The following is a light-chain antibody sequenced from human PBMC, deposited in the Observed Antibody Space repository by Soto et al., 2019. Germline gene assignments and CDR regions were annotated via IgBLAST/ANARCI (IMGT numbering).Light chain of an antibody. CDR3: QQYNSYSPT. V-gene: IGKV1-5*01. J-gene: IGKJ1*01. Sequence: DIQMTQSPSTLSASVGDTVTITCRASQSVSRWLAWYQQKPGKAPRLLVYDASTLAIGVPSRFSGSGSGTELTLTITRLQPDDVGSYHYQQYNSYSPTFGPGTKVQIK. CDR2: DAS. CDR1: QSVSRW.